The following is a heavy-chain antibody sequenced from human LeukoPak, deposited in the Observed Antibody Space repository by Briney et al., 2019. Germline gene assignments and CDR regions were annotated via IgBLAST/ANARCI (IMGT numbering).Heavy chain of an antibody. J-gene: IGHJ6*02. CDR2: ISFNGDIK. CDR3: ARQSYDFWSRSMDV. CDR1: GFTFSSSA. Sequence: PGRSLTLSCAASGFTFSSSAVHRVRQAPGKGLEWIAFISFNGDIKYYADSVTGRFSISRDNSKNMVYLQMNSLRAEDTALYYCARQSYDFWSRSMDVWGQGTMVTVSS. D-gene: IGHD3-3*01. V-gene: IGHV3-30-3*01.